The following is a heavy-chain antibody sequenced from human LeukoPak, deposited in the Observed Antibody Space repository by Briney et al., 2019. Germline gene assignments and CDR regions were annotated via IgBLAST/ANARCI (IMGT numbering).Heavy chain of an antibody. CDR3: ITDPGEWQPI. J-gene: IGHJ3*02. D-gene: IGHD3-16*01. V-gene: IGHV3-15*01. Sequence: GGSLRLSCAASGFTFSSYAMSWVRQAPGKGLEWVGRIKSKTDGETMDYAAPVKGRFIISREDSINTLYLQMNRLNVEDTAVYYCITDPGEWQPIWGQGTMVTVSS. CDR1: GFTFSSYA. CDR2: IKSKTDGETM.